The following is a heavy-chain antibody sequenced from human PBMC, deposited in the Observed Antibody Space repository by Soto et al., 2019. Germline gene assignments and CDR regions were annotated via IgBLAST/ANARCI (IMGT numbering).Heavy chain of an antibody. CDR3: ATAPLRYTSPTYFDY. CDR2: FDPEDGET. J-gene: IGHJ4*02. CDR1: GYTLTELS. V-gene: IGHV1-24*01. Sequence: ASVKVSCKVSGYTLTELSMHWVRQAPGKGLGWMGGFDPEDGETIYAQKFQGRVTMTEDTSTDTAYMELSSLRSEDTAVYYCATAPLRYTSPTYFDYWGQGTLVTVSS. D-gene: IGHD2-2*02.